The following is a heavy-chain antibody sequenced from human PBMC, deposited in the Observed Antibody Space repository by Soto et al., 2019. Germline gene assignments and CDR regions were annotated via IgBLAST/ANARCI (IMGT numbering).Heavy chain of an antibody. V-gene: IGHV3-23*01. CDR3: AKTNPFGSGTKDY. CDR2: ISGGGGSA. Sequence: EVQVLDSGGDLVQSGGSLRLSCAASGFTFSNYAMSWVRQAPGMGLEWVSAISGGGGSAYYADSVKGRFTISRDNSKNTLYLQMNSLRAEDTAVYYCAKTNPFGSGTKDYGGQGPLFPFSS. D-gene: IGHD3-10*01. J-gene: IGHJ4*02. CDR1: GFTFSNYA.